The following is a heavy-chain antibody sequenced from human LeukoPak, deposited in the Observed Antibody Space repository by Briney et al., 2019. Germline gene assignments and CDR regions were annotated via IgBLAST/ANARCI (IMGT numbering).Heavy chain of an antibody. CDR3: AKWGGGGYYVLSALDH. Sequence: GGSLRLSCVASGFTFRSTWMNWVRQAPGKGLVWVSRINGDGSTTTYADSVKGRFTVSRDNAKNTVYLQMDSLRADDTAVYYCAKWGGGGYYVLSALDHWGQGTLVTVSS. CDR1: GFTFRSTW. CDR2: INGDGSTT. D-gene: IGHD1-26*01. V-gene: IGHV3-74*03. J-gene: IGHJ4*02.